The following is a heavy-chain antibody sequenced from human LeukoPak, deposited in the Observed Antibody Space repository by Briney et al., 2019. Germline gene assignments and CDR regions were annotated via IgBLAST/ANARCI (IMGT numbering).Heavy chain of an antibody. V-gene: IGHV3-7*04. Sequence: GGSLRLSCAASGFTFSSYEMNWVRQAPGKGLEGVANIKEDGSEKNYVDSVKGRFTISRDNAKNTLYLQMNSLRAEDTAVYYCARVIVGPTHDYWGQGTLVTVSS. CDR2: IKEDGSEK. CDR3: ARVIVGPTHDY. CDR1: GFTFSSYE. D-gene: IGHD1-26*01. J-gene: IGHJ4*02.